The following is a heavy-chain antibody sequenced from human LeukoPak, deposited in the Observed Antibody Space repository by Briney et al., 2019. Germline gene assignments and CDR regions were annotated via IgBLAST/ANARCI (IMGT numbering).Heavy chain of an antibody. D-gene: IGHD5-24*01. Sequence: QAGGSLRLSCAASGFTFSSYGMHWVRQAPGKGLEWVAVISYDGSNKYYADSVKGRFTISRDNSKNTLYLQMNSLRAEDTAVYYCAKPRDSTGYNWFDPWGQGTLVTVSS. CDR1: GFTFSSYG. J-gene: IGHJ5*02. CDR3: AKPRDSTGYNWFDP. V-gene: IGHV3-30*18. CDR2: ISYDGSNK.